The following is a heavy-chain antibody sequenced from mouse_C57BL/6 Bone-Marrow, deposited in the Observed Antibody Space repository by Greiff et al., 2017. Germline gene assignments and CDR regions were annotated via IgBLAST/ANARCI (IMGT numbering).Heavy chain of an antibody. CDR1: GYAFSSYW. V-gene: IGHV1-80*01. J-gene: IGHJ3*01. D-gene: IGHD1-1*01. CDR3: ARKDYGSLFAY. CDR2: IYPGDGDT. Sequence: VQLQQSGAELVKPGASVKISCKASGYAFSSYWMNWVKQRPGKGLEWIGQIYPGDGDTNYNGKFKGKATLTADKASSTAYMQRSSLTAEDSAVDVCARKDYGSLFAYWGEETPVTGS.